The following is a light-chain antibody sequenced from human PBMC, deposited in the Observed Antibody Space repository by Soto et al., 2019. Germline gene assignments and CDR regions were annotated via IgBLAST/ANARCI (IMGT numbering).Light chain of an antibody. CDR1: QAVLTN. J-gene: IGKJ2*01. CDR3: KKYDNWTRYT. CDR2: GVS. Sequence: EIVMTQSPVTLSVSPGEGATLSCRASQAVLTNLACFQHIPGQGPRLLIYGVSTWATGTSARFSGSGFGKDLTLHISSVPSEDFAVSFCKKYDNWTRYTFGKGTKVDIK. V-gene: IGKV3-15*01.